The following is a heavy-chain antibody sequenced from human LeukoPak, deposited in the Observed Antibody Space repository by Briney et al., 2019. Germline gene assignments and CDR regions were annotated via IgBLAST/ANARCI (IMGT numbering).Heavy chain of an antibody. D-gene: IGHD3-22*01. V-gene: IGHV3-33*01. CDR1: GFTFSSYG. CDR2: MWYDGSNK. CDR3: ARDKGDYHTSGSLFVF. J-gene: IGHJ4*02. Sequence: GRSLRLSCAASGFTFSSYGMHWVRQAPGKGLEWVAIMWYDGSNKYYTDSVKGRFTISRDNSKNTLYLQMNSLRAEDTAVYYCARDKGDYHTSGSLFVFGGQGALVTVSS.